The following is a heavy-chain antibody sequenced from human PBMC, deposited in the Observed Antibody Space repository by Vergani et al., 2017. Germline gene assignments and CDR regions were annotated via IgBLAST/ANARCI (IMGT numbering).Heavy chain of an antibody. D-gene: IGHD2-2*02. CDR1: GGTFSSST. J-gene: IGHJ4*02. Sequence: QVQLMQSGAEVKKPGSSVKVSSKASGGTFSSSTISWVRQAPGPGLEWMGWINPNSGGTNYAQKFQGRATMTRDTSISTAYMELSRLRSDDTAVYYCASQGSCSSTSCYKGGSRGNRFDYWGQGTLVTVSS. V-gene: IGHV1-2*02. CDR3: ASQGSCSSTSCYKGGSRGNRFDY. CDR2: INPNSGGT.